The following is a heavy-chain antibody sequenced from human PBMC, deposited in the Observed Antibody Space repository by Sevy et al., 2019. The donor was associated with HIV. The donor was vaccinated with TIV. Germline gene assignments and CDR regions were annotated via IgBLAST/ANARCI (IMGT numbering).Heavy chain of an antibody. J-gene: IGHJ5*01. CDR2: ISGSGATT. CDR1: GFTFSTYA. D-gene: IGHD6-19*01. V-gene: IGHV3-23*01. CDR3: AKDIRYSSGPRGLDS. Sequence: GGSLRLSCAASGFTFSTYAMSWVRQAPGKGLEWVSDISGSGATTYYADSVKGRFTISRDISKNTLYLQMNSLRAEDTAVYYCAKDIRYSSGPRGLDSWGQGTLVTVSS.